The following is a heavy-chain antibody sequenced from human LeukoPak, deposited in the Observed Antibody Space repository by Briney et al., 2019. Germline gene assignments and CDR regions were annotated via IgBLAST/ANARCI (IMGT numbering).Heavy chain of an antibody. D-gene: IGHD6-19*01. CDR2: IYYRGST. Sequence: SETLSFTCTVSGGSISTYYWSWVRQPPGKGLEWIGYIYYRGSTIYNPSLKSRVTISVDTSKNQFSLKLSSVTAADTAVYYCARDPQGAVAFDYWGQGTLVTVSS. V-gene: IGHV4-59*12. CDR1: GGSISTYY. CDR3: ARDPQGAVAFDY. J-gene: IGHJ4*02.